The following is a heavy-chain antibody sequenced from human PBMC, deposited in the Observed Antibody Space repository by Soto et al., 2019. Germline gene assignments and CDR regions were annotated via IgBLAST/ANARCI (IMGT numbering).Heavy chain of an antibody. D-gene: IGHD2-15*01. CDR1: GGSISSGGYY. CDR2: IYYSGSA. Sequence: QVQLQESGPGLVKPSQTLSLTCTVSGGSISSGGYYWSWIRQHPGKGLEWIGYIYYSGSAYYNPSLKSRVTISVDTSKNQFSLKLSSVTAADTAVYYCARVHRVGYCSGGSCYWDWFDPWGQGTLVTVSS. J-gene: IGHJ5*02. CDR3: ARVHRVGYCSGGSCYWDWFDP. V-gene: IGHV4-31*03.